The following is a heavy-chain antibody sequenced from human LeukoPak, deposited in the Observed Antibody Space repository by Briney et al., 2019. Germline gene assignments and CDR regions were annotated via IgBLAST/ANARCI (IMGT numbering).Heavy chain of an antibody. V-gene: IGHV3-23*01. CDR1: GFTFSSYA. J-gene: IGHJ6*02. D-gene: IGHD4-11*01. Sequence: GGSLRLSCAASGFTFSSYAMSWVRQAPGKGLEWVSAISGSGGSTYYADSVKGRFTISRDNSKNTLYLRMNSLRAEDTAVYYCARSPDYSPEYYGMDVWGQGTTVTVSS. CDR3: ARSPDYSPEYYGMDV. CDR2: ISGSGGST.